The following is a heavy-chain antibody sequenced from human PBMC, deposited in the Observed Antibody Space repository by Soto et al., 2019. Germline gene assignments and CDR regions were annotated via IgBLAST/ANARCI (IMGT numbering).Heavy chain of an antibody. V-gene: IGHV4-31*03. CDR2: IYYSGST. J-gene: IGHJ4*01. D-gene: IGHD4-4*01. Sequence: SEAQSVTSTVSGGSISSGGYYCSWIRQHPGKGLEWIGYIYYSGSTYYNPSLKSRVTISVDTSKNQFSLKLSSVTAADTAVYYCARDDRNDYIGNFGYWGQGTLVTVSS. CDR1: GGSISSGGYY. CDR3: ARDDRNDYIGNFGY.